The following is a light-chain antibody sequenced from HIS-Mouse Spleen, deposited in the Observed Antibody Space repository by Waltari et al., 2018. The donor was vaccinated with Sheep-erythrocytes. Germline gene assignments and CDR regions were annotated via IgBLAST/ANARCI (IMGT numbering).Light chain of an antibody. V-gene: IGLV2-8*01. CDR3: SSYAGSNNYV. CDR2: EVS. Sequence: QSALTQPPSASGSPGQSVTISCPGTSSDVGGYNYVPWYQQHPGKAPKPMIYEVSKRPSGVPDRFSGSKSGNTASLTVSGLQAEDEADYYCSSYAGSNNYVFGTGTKVTVL. CDR1: SSDVGGYNY. J-gene: IGLJ1*01.